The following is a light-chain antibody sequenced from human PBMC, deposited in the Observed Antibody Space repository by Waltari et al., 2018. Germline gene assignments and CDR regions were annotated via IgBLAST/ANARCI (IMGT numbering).Light chain of an antibody. CDR3: QTGGHGTWV. Sequence: QLVLTQSPSASASLGASVKLTCTLNSGHSTHIIAWHQQQSEKGPRYLMKVNSDGSHSKGDGIPDRFSGSSSSSGAERYLTISSVQSEDEADYYCQTGGHGTWVFGGGTKLTVL. J-gene: IGLJ3*02. CDR1: SGHSTHI. V-gene: IGLV4-69*01. CDR2: VNSDGSH.